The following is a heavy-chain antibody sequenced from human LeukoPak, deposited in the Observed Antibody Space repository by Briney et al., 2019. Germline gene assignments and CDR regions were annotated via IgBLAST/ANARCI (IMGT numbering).Heavy chain of an antibody. D-gene: IGHD5-12*01. CDR1: GFTFGDYA. V-gene: IGHV3-49*04. CDR2: IRSKAYGGTT. J-gene: IGHJ4*02. CDR3: TSQSSGYSGYDLGRWEYYFDY. Sequence: GGSLRLSCTASGFTFGDYAMSWVRQAPGKGLEWVGFIRSKAYGGTTEYAASVKGRFTISRDDSKSIAYLQMNSLKTEDTAVYYCTSQSSGYSGYDLGRWEYYFDYWGQGTLVTVSS.